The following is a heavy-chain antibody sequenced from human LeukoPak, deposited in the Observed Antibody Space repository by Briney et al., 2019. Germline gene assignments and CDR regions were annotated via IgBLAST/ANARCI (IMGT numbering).Heavy chain of an antibody. V-gene: IGHV3-74*01. D-gene: IGHD3-22*01. CDR2: ISSDGSST. CDR3: AKSMIFPPDSFDY. J-gene: IGHJ4*02. CDR1: GFTFDDYA. Sequence: PGGSLRLSCAASGFTFDDYAMHWVRQAPGKGLVWVSRISSDGSSTSYADSVKGRFTISRDNAKNTLYLQVNSLRAEDTAVYYCAKSMIFPPDSFDYWGQGTLVTVSS.